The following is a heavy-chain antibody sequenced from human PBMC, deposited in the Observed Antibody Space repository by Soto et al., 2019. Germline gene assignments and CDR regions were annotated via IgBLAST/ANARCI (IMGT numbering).Heavy chain of an antibody. CDR1: GGTFSTYT. J-gene: IGHJ5*02. CDR3: AGSQDGIGYWNNCFDP. V-gene: IGHV1-69*13. D-gene: IGHD3-22*01. Sequence: SVKVSCKASGGTFSTYTMTWVRQAPGQGLEWMGGIIPLFGTANYAQKFQGRVTITADESTSTAYMELSSLRSEDTAVYYCAGSQDGIGYWNNCFDPWGQGTLVTVSS. CDR2: IIPLFGTA.